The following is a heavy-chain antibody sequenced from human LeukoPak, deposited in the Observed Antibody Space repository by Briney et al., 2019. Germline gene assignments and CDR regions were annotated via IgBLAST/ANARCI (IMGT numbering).Heavy chain of an antibody. V-gene: IGHV3-15*01. CDR2: IQSKTDGAMT. CDR1: EFTLSKSW. J-gene: IGHJ4*02. CDR3: TPGHYSSL. D-gene: IGHD2-2*01. Sequence: GESLRLSCTGTEFTLSKSWMRWVRQAPGKGLEWVGRIQSKTDGAMTEYGAAVKGRCTISRDDLKNTLYLQMYSLKIEDTAVYYCTPGHYSSLWGQGTLVTVSS.